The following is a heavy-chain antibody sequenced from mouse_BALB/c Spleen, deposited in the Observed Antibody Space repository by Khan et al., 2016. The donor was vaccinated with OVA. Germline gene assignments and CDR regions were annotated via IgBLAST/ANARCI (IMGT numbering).Heavy chain of an antibody. J-gene: IGHJ3*01. D-gene: IGHD1-1*01. V-gene: IGHV1-55*01. CDR1: GYNFTSYW. CDR3: ARRDYDGSGVAH. Sequence: QVQLQQPGAELVKPGTSVKLSCKASGYNFTSYWINWVKLRPGQGLEWIGHIYPGSGSTNYDENFKSKATLTVDTSSSTAYMQLSSLASEDSALYYCARRDYDGSGVAHWGQGTLVTVSA. CDR2: IYPGSGST.